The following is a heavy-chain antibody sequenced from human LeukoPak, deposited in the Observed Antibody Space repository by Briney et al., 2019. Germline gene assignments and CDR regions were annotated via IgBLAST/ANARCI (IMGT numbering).Heavy chain of an antibody. V-gene: IGHV1-2*02. CDR3: ARGARRWQWLVKGWFDP. Sequence: ASVKVSCKASGYTFTGYYMHWVRQAPGQGLEWMGWINPNSGGTNYAQKFQGRVTITRNTSISTAYMELSSLRSEDTAVYYCARGARRWQWLVKGWFDPWGQGTLVTVSS. D-gene: IGHD6-19*01. J-gene: IGHJ5*02. CDR2: INPNSGGT. CDR1: GYTFTGYY.